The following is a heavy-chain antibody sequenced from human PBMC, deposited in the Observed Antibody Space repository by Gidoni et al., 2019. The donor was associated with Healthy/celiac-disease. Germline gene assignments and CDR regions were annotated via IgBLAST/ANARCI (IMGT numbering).Heavy chain of an antibody. D-gene: IGHD3-10*01. CDR3: AREHDYYGSGSYYWFDP. V-gene: IGHV4-4*02. J-gene: IGHJ5*02. CDR1: GGSISSSNW. CDR2: IYHSGST. Sequence: QVQLQESGPGLVKPSGTLSLTCAVSGGSISSSNWWSWVRQPPGKGLEWIGEIYHSGSTNYNPSLKSRVTISVDKPKNQFSLKLSSVTAADTAVYYCAREHDYYGSGSYYWFDPWGQGTLVTVSS.